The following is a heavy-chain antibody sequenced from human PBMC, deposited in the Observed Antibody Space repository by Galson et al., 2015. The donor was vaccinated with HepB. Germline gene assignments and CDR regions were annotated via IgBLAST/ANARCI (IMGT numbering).Heavy chain of an antibody. D-gene: IGHD5-12*01. J-gene: IGHJ4*02. CDR1: GFTFNSYA. CDR2: ITYDGTNK. CDR3: VKGGGYSAIRGRGGFDS. Sequence: SLRLSCAASGFTFNSYAMHWVRQAPGKGLQWVAVITYDGTNKFYARSVKGRFTISRDNSGNTLFLYMNSLRPEDTALYYCVKGGGYSAIRGRGGFDSWGQGALVTVSS. V-gene: IGHV3-30*04.